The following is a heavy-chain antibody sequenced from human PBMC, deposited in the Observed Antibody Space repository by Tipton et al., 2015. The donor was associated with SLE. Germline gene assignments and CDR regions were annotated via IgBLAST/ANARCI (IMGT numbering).Heavy chain of an antibody. J-gene: IGHJ6*02. CDR3: ARQDQRGYYYYGLDL. Sequence: AQLVQSGAEVKKPGESLRISCKASGYRFITYWIAWVRQMPGKGLEWMGIIYPDDYDTIYSPSFQGQVTITVNQSISSAYLQWNSLKTSDTAMYYCARQDQRGYYYYGLDLWGQGTAVTVSS. CDR2: IYPDDYDT. CDR1: GYRFITYW. V-gene: IGHV5-51*01. D-gene: IGHD2-2*01.